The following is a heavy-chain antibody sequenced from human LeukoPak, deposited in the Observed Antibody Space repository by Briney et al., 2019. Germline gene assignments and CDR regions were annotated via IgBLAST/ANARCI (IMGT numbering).Heavy chain of an antibody. V-gene: IGHV3-30*02. D-gene: IGHD3-22*01. J-gene: IGHJ4*02. CDR3: AKDEGGITMIEPNYYFDY. CDR2: IRYDGSDK. CDR1: GFTFNRYA. Sequence: GGSLRLSCAASGFTFNRYAMHWVRQAPGKGLEWVAFIRYDGSDKYYADSVKGRFTISRDNSKNTLHLQMNSLRAEDTAVYYRAKDEGGITMIEPNYYFDYWGQGTLVTVSS.